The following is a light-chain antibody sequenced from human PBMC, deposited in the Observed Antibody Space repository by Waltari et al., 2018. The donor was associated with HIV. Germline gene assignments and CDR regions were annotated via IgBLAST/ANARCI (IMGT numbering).Light chain of an antibody. V-gene: IGKV3-20*01. Sequence: VSSSYLAWYQQKPGQAPRLLIYGASSRATGIPDRFSGSGSGTDFTLTISRLEPEDFAVYYCQQYGSSPLTFGGGTKVEIK. CDR3: QQYGSSPLT. CDR1: VSSSY. CDR2: GAS. J-gene: IGKJ4*01.